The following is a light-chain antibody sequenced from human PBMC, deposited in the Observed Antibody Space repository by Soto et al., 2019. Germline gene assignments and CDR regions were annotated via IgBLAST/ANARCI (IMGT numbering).Light chain of an antibody. J-gene: IGKJ1*01. Sequence: EIVMTQSPATLSVSPGVRATLSCRASQSISSNLAWYRQKPGQAPRLLIYGASTRATAIPARFSGSESGTQFTLTITSLQSEDFAVYYCQHYNNWPPWTFGQGTRVEVK. CDR3: QHYNNWPPWT. V-gene: IGKV3-15*01. CDR2: GAS. CDR1: QSISSN.